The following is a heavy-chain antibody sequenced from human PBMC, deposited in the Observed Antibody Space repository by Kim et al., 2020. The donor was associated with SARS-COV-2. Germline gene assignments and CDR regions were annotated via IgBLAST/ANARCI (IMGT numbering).Heavy chain of an antibody. D-gene: IGHD3-22*01. CDR2: IYYSGVT. J-gene: IGHJ4*02. CDR3: ARGGYHDNDGYYGQYFFDY. CDR1: GDSVSSNY. V-gene: IGHV4-59*02. Sequence: SETLSLTCTVSGDSVSSNYWSWIRQLSGKGLEWIGYIYYSGVTNYNPSLKSRVTISVDTSKNHLSLKLRSVTAADTAVYYCARGGYHDNDGYYGQYFFDYWGQGTLVTVSS.